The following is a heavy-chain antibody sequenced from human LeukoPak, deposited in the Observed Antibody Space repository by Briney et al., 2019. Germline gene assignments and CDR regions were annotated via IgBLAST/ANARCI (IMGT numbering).Heavy chain of an antibody. CDR3: ARLNYDILTGYYMVFDY. J-gene: IGHJ4*02. CDR1: GGSISSYY. Sequence: SETLSLTCTVSGGSISSYYWGWIRQPPGKGLEWIGSIYYSGSTYYNPSLKSRVTISVDTSKNQFSLKLSSVTAADTAVYYCARLNYDILTGYYMVFDYWGQGTLVTVSS. D-gene: IGHD3-9*01. V-gene: IGHV4-39*01. CDR2: IYYSGST.